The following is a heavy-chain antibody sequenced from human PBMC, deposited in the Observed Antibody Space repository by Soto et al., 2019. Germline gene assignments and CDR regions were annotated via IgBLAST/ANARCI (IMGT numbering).Heavy chain of an antibody. D-gene: IGHD6-19*01. Sequence: ASVKVSCKASGGTFSSYAISWVRQAPGQGLEWMGGIIPIFGTANYAQKFQGRVTITADESTSTAYMELSSLRSEDTAVYYCARGGVAGPAAPLQIYYYYGMDVWGQGTTVTVSS. CDR1: GGTFSSYA. CDR3: ARGGVAGPAAPLQIYYYYGMDV. J-gene: IGHJ6*02. CDR2: IIPIFGTA. V-gene: IGHV1-69*13.